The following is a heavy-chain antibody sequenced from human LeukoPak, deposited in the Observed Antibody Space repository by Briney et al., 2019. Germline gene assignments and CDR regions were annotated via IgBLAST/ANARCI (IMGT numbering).Heavy chain of an antibody. D-gene: IGHD1-26*01. J-gene: IGHJ4*02. V-gene: IGHV3-23*01. CDR3: AKGGKWDVTPFDY. Sequence: GGSLRLSCVSSGFSFSNYAMSWVRQAPGKGLEWVSTISGGGGSTYYADSVKGRFTISRDNSKDTLYLQVNSLRAEDTAVYYCAKGGKWDVTPFDYWGQGTLVTVSS. CDR1: GFSFSNYA. CDR2: ISGGGGST.